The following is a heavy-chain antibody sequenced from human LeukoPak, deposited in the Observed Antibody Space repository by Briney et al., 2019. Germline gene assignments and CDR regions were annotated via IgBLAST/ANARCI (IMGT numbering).Heavy chain of an antibody. CDR3: ARDRLNYDILTGYVRLGAFDI. CDR2: IYYSGST. CDR1: GGSIRSYY. V-gene: IGHV4-59*01. Sequence: PSETLSLTCTVSGGSIRSYYRSWIRQPPGKGLEWIGYIYYSGSTNYNPSLKSRVTISVDTSKNQFSLKLSSVTAADTAVYYCARDRLNYDILTGYVRLGAFDIWGQGTMVTVSS. D-gene: IGHD3-9*01. J-gene: IGHJ3*02.